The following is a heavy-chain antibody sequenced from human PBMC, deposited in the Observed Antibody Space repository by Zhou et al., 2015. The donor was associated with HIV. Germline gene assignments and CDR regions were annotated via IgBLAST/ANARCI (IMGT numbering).Heavy chain of an antibody. D-gene: IGHD3-3*01. Sequence: QVQLVQSGAEVKKPGASVKVSCKASGYTFTSYDINWVRQATGQGLEWMGWMNPNSGNTGYAQKFQGRVTMTRNTSISTAYMELSSLRSEDTAVYYCAGRRAATYYDFWSGYYGSYMDVWGKGTTVTVSS. CDR1: GYTFTSYD. CDR2: MNPNSGNT. J-gene: IGHJ6*03. V-gene: IGHV1-8*01. CDR3: AGRRAATYYDFWSGYYGSYMDV.